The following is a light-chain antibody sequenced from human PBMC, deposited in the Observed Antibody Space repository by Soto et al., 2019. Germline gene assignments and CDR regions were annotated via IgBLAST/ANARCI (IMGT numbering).Light chain of an antibody. Sequence: QSALTQPASVSGSPGQSITISCTGTSSDVGGYNYVSWYQQHPGKAPKLMIYEVSNRPSGVSNRFSGSKSGNTASLTISGLQAEDEADYYCSSYTTSGTDVFGTTTKLTVL. V-gene: IGLV2-14*01. CDR1: SSDVGGYNY. CDR2: EVS. J-gene: IGLJ1*01. CDR3: SSYTTSGTDV.